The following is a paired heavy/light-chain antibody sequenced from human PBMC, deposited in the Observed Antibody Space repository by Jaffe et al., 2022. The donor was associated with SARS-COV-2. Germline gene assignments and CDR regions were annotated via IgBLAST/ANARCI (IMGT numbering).Heavy chain of an antibody. J-gene: IGHJ4*02. V-gene: IGHV3-74*03. Sequence: EVQLVESGGGLVQPGGSLRLSCVASGFTFNTNWMYWVRQAPGKGLVWVARITSDGSDITYADSVKGRFTISRDDAKSTLYLQMNSLRADDTAVYYCAKPGSNWALEYWGQGTLVTVSS. CDR1: GFTFNTNW. D-gene: IGHD6-13*01. CDR2: ITSDGSDI. CDR3: AKPGSNWALEY.
Light chain of an antibody. J-gene: IGKJ1*01. CDR2: GAS. CDR1: QSVTDSH. Sequence: EIVLTQSPGTLSLSPGERATLSCRASQSVTDSHLAWYQQKPGQAPRLLIYGASSRATGIPDRFSGSGSGTDFTLTISSLEPEDFAVYYCHQYGSTPRTFGQGTKVEIK. V-gene: IGKV3-20*01. CDR3: HQYGSTPRT.